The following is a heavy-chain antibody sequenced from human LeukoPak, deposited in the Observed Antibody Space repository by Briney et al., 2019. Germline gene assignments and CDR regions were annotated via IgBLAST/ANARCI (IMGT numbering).Heavy chain of an antibody. V-gene: IGHV4-39*07. CDR3: ARGISYYHGSGRSPDYYYMDV. CDR2: IYYSGST. CDR1: GGSVSSGSYY. J-gene: IGHJ6*03. D-gene: IGHD3-10*01. Sequence: SETLSLTCTVSGGSVSSGSYYWGWIRQPPGKGLEWIGNIYYSGSTYYNPSLKSRVTISVDMPKKQLSLNLSSVTAADTAVFYCARGISYYHGSGRSPDYYYMDVWGRGTTVTISS.